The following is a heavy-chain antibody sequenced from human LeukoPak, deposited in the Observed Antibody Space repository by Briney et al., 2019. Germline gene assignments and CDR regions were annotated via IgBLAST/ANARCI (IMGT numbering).Heavy chain of an antibody. V-gene: IGHV1-18*01. J-gene: IGHJ3*02. CDR1: GYTFTSYG. CDR3: ARDLPYSSSMHDI. Sequence: GASVKVSCKASGYTFTSYGISWVRQAPGQGLEWMGWISAYNGNTNYAQKFQGRVTITADESTSTAYMELSSLRSEDTAVYYCARDLPYSSSMHDIWGQGTMVTVSS. D-gene: IGHD6-6*01. CDR2: ISAYNGNT.